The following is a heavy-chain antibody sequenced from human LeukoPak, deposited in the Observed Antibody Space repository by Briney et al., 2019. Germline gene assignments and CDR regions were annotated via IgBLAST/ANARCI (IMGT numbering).Heavy chain of an antibody. J-gene: IGHJ3*02. CDR1: GFTVSSNY. V-gene: IGHV3-66*02. CDR3: ASALYSSRGDAFDI. Sequence: PGGSLRLSCAASGFTVSSNYMSWVRQAPGKGLEWVSVIYSGGSTYYADSVKGRFTISRDNSKNTLYLQMNSLRAVDTAVYYCASALYSSRGDAFDIWGQGTMVTVSS. CDR2: IYSGGST. D-gene: IGHD6-13*01.